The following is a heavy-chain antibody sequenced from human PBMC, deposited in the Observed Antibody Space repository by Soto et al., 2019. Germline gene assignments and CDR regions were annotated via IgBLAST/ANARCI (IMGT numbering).Heavy chain of an antibody. J-gene: IGHJ6*02. Sequence: GGSLRLSCAASGFTFSSYSMNWVRQAPGKGLEWVSSISSSSSYTYYADSVKGRFTISRDNAKNSLYLQMNSLRAEDTAVYYCARTYGSRWYGMDVWGQGTTVTVSS. V-gene: IGHV3-21*01. CDR2: ISSSSSYT. D-gene: IGHD4-17*01. CDR1: GFTFSSYS. CDR3: ARTYGSRWYGMDV.